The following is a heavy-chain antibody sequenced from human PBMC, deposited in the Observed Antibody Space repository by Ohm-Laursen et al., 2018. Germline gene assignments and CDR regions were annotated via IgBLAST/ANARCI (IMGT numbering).Heavy chain of an antibody. V-gene: IGHV1-69*13. CDR2: IIPIFGTA. J-gene: IGHJ6*02. D-gene: IGHD6-13*01. CDR3: AAIIAAAGDYYYYGMDV. CDR1: GGTFSSYA. Sequence: ASVKVSCKASGGTFSSYAISWVRQAPGQGLEWMGGIIPIFGTANYAQKFQGRVTITADESTSTAYMELSSLRSEDTAVYYCAAIIAAAGDYYYYGMDVWGQGTTVTVSS.